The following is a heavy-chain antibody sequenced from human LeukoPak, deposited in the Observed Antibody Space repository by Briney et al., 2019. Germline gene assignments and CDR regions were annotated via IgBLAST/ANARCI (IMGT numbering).Heavy chain of an antibody. CDR3: TSQYFDY. Sequence: GVSLRLSCAASEFTFSNAWMNWVRQGPGKGLEWVGRIKSKTDGGTTDYAAPVEGRFTISRDDSKNTVYLQMNSLKTDDTAVYYCTSQYFDYWGQGTLVAVSS. CDR1: EFTFSNAW. J-gene: IGHJ4*02. CDR2: IKSKTDGGTT. V-gene: IGHV3-15*01.